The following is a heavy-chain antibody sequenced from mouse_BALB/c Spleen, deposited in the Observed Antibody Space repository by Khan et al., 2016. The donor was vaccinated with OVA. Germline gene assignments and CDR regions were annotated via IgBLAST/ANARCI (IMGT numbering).Heavy chain of an antibody. J-gene: IGHJ4*01. CDR1: GYRFTSHW. Sequence: VQLKESGTVLARPGASVKMSCKASGYRFTSHWMHWAKPRPGQGLEWSGAIYPGNSDGTFNQKLKGTAKLTTVTSASTAYMEFNSLTHEDSAVYSCTTFPDRPGDGLDYWGQGSSVTVSS. V-gene: IGHV1-5*01. CDR3: TTFPDRPGDGLDY. D-gene: IGHD2-3*01. CDR2: IYPGNSDG.